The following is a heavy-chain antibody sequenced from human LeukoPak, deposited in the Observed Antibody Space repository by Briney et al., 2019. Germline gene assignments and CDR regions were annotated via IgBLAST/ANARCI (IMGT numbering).Heavy chain of an antibody. J-gene: IGHJ1*01. CDR1: GFTFSSYA. CDR2: ISYDGSSK. D-gene: IGHD3-10*01. V-gene: IGHV3-30*04. CDR3: ARSALTMVRGVFQH. Sequence: GRSLRLSCAASGFTFSSYAMHWVRQAPGKGLEWVAVISYDGSSKYYADSVKGRFTISRDNSKNTLYLQMNSLRAEDTAVYYCARSALTMVRGVFQHWGQGTLVTVSS.